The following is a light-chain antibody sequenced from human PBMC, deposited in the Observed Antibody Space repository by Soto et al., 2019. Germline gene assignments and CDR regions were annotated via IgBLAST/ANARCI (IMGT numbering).Light chain of an antibody. Sequence: TLSLSPGERATLSCRAGQSVSSSYLAWYQQKPGQAPRLLIYDASNRATGIPARFSGSGSGTDFTLTISSLYPEDYGVYYCHQRTDWLLIPFG. J-gene: IGKJ2*01. V-gene: IGKV3D-20*02. CDR3: HQRTDWLLIP. CDR1: QSVSSSY. CDR2: DAS.